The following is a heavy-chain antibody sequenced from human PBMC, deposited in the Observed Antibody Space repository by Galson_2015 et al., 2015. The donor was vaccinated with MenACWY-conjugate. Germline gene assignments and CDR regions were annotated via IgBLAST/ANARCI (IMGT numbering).Heavy chain of an antibody. CDR2: INAGNGNT. J-gene: IGHJ6*02. Sequence: SVKVSCKASGYTFTNYAMHWVRQAPGQGLEWMGWINAGNGNTKYSQKFQGRVTITSDTSASTAYMELSSLRSEDTAVYYCAREMVVAPSANWGDYYYGMDVWGQGTTVTVSS. D-gene: IGHD2-2*01. CDR1: GYTFTNYA. CDR3: AREMVVAPSANWGDYYYGMDV. V-gene: IGHV1-3*01.